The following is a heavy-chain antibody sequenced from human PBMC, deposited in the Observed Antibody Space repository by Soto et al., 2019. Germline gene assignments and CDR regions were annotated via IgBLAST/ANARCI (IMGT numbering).Heavy chain of an antibody. CDR2: IYYSGST. Sequence: LSLTCTVSGGSISSGDYYWSWIRQPPGKGLEWIGYIYYSGSTYYNPSLKSRVTISVDTSKNQFSLKLSSVTAADTAVYYCAREGMITFGGVIEYYGMDVWGQGTTVTVSS. CDR3: AREGMITFGGVIEYYGMDV. J-gene: IGHJ6*02. CDR1: GGSISSGDYY. V-gene: IGHV4-30-4*01. D-gene: IGHD3-16*01.